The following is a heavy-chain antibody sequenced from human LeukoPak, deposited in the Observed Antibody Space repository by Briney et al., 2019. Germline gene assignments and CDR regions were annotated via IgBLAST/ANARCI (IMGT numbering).Heavy chain of an antibody. J-gene: IGHJ6*02. CDR3: AKGCGGSCYYYYGMDV. Sequence: PXGSXXXSXAASGFTFSSYXMSWVRQAPGXXXXXXSAXSGSGGSTYYADSVKGRFTISRDNSKNTLYLQMNSLRAEDTAVYYCAKGCGGSCYYYYGMDVWGQGTTVTVSS. CDR1: GFTFSSYX. D-gene: IGHD2-15*01. V-gene: IGHV3-23*01. CDR2: XSGSGGST.